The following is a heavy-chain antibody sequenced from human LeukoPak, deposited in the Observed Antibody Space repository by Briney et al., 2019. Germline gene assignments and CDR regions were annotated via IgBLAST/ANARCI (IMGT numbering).Heavy chain of an antibody. CDR2: IYTSEST. Sequence: PSETLSLTCTVSGGSISGYYWTYMRQPAGKGLEGIGRIYTSESTNYSPSLKSRVTMSVDTSKNQFSLKLSSVTAADTGVYYCARESPASTSRLLDVWGKGTTVTVSS. J-gene: IGHJ6*04. CDR1: GGSISGYY. V-gene: IGHV4-4*07. D-gene: IGHD2-2*01. CDR3: ARESPASTSRLLDV.